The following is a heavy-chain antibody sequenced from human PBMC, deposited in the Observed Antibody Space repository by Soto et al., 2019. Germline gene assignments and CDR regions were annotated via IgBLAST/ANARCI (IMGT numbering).Heavy chain of an antibody. J-gene: IGHJ4*02. Sequence: QLQLQESGPGLVKPSETLSLTCTVSGGSISSSNYYWGWIRQPPGKGLEWIGNIYYSGSTSYNPSLSSCFTISLDTSKNQFSLKLTSVSAADTDVYYCARRPIMPTLGGVSDYYFDFWGQGSLVTVSS. CDR1: GGSISSSNYY. V-gene: IGHV4-39*01. D-gene: IGHD3-16*01. CDR2: IYYSGST. CDR3: ARRPIMPTLGGVSDYYFDF.